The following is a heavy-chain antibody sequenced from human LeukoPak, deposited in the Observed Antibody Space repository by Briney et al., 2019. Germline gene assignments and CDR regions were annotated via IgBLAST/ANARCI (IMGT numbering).Heavy chain of an antibody. CDR1: GFTFRTYW. J-gene: IGHJ5*01. V-gene: IGHV3-74*01. Sequence: GGSLRLSCAASGFTFRTYWMHWVRQAPGKGLVWVSRINTDGTSTTYADSVKGRFTISRDNAKNTLYVQMKSLRVEDTAVYYCARDGYGDQLVDSWGQGTLVTVSS. CDR3: ARDGYGDQLVDS. CDR2: INTDGTST. D-gene: IGHD6-13*01.